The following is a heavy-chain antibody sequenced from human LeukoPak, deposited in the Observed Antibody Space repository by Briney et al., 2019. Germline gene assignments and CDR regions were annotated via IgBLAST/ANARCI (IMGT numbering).Heavy chain of an antibody. CDR2: IGSDNKP. CDR3: AKELHYYVSMDV. J-gene: IGHJ6*02. V-gene: IGHV3-23*01. Sequence: PGGSLRLSCEASGFTFRANAMTWVRQAPGQGLEWVSSIGSDNKPHYSESVKGRFAISRDNSKSMLFLQLNSLRAEDTALYYCAKELHYYVSMDVWGQGTTVTVSS. D-gene: IGHD3-10*02. CDR1: GFTFRANA.